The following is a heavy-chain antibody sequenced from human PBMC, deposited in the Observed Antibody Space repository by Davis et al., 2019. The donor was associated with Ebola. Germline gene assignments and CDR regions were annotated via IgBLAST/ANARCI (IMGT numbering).Heavy chain of an antibody. Sequence: GESLKISCAASGFTFSSYSMNWVRQAPGKGLEWVSFIISSSSYIYYADSVKGRFTISRDNAKNSLYLQMNSLRAEDTAVYYCARDKLTTVVTRLGYFDYWGQGTLVTVSS. D-gene: IGHD4-23*01. J-gene: IGHJ4*02. CDR3: ARDKLTTVVTRLGYFDY. CDR2: IISSSSYI. CDR1: GFTFSSYS. V-gene: IGHV3-21*04.